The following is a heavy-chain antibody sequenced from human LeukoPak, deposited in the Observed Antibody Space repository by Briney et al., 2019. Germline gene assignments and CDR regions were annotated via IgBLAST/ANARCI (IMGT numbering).Heavy chain of an antibody. CDR1: GFTFSTYS. V-gene: IGHV3-48*02. CDR3: ASDFADGDGFDI. CDR2: ISSSISTM. J-gene: IGHJ3*02. Sequence: GGSLRLSCAASGFTFSTYSMNWVRQAPGKGLEWVSYISSSISTMYYADSVEGRFTLTRDNAKTSLYLQMNSLRDEDTARCYCASDFADGDGFDIWGQGTLVTVSS.